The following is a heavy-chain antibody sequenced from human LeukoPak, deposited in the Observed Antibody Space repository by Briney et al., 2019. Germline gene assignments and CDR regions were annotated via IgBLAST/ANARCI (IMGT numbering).Heavy chain of an antibody. CDR2: INWNGGST. Sequence: GGSLRLSCAASGFTFDDYGMSWVRQVPGKGLEWVSGINWNGGSTGYVDSVKGRFTISRDNAKNSLYLQMNSLRVDDTALYNCARGTGSSDLWRRGTLVTVSS. CDR3: ARGTGSSDL. D-gene: IGHD3-10*01. CDR1: GFTFDDYG. J-gene: IGHJ2*01. V-gene: IGHV3-20*01.